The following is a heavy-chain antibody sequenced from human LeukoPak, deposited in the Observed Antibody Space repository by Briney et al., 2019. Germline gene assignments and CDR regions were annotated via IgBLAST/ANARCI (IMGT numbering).Heavy chain of an antibody. D-gene: IGHD3-10*01. CDR3: ARDLPRGDYVYYYYYGMDV. Sequence: EASVTVSCKASGYTFTSYGISWVRQAPGQGVEWMGWISDYNGNTNYAQKLQGRVTMTTDRSTSTAYMEVRRLRADDTAVYYCARDLPRGDYVYYYYYGMDVWGQGTTVTVSS. CDR1: GYTFTSYG. V-gene: IGHV1-18*01. CDR2: ISDYNGNT. J-gene: IGHJ6*02.